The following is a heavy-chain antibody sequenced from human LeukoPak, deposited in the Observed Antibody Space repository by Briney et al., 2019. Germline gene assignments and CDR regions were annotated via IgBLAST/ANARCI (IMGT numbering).Heavy chain of an antibody. CDR3: VRITSCCSGVCPPYFDY. CDR1: YVSIRSFY. D-gene: IGHD2-15*01. Sequence: SETLSLTCTVSYVSIRSFYWSWIRQPPAKGLEWIAYTYYSGNTNYNPSLKSRVTISVDTSKNQFSLKLSSVTAADTAVYFCVRITSCCSGVCPPYFDYWGQGTLVTVSS. CDR2: TYYSGNT. J-gene: IGHJ4*02. V-gene: IGHV4-59*01.